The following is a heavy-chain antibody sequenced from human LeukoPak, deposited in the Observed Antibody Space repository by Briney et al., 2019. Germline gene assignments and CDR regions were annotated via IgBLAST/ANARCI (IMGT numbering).Heavy chain of an antibody. V-gene: IGHV1-69*13. CDR1: GGTFSSYA. CDR2: IIPIFGTA. J-gene: IGHJ4*02. Sequence: SVKVSCEASGGTFSSYAISWVRQAPGQGLEWMGGIIPIFGTANYAQKFQGRITITADESTSTAYMELSSLRSEDTAVYYCARTAGVAVALSLGYWGQGTLVTVSS. CDR3: ARTAGVAVALSLGY. D-gene: IGHD6-19*01.